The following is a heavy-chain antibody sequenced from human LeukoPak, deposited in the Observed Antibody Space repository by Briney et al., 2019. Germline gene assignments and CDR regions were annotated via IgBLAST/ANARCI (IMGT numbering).Heavy chain of an antibody. CDR1: GGSISSSSYY. D-gene: IGHD3-16*01. CDR2: IYYSGST. V-gene: IGHV4-39*07. J-gene: IGHJ5*02. Sequence: PSETLSLTCTVSGGSISSSSYYWGWIRQPPGKGLEWIGSIYYSGSTYYNPSLKSRVTISVDTSKNQFSLKLSSVTAADTAVYYCARDGRLGELFWFDPWGQGTLVTVSS. CDR3: ARDGRLGELFWFDP.